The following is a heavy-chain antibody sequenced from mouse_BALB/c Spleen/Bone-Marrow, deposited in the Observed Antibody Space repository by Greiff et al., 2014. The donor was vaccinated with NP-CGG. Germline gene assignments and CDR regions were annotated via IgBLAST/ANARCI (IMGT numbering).Heavy chain of an antibody. CDR1: GYSFTGYF. V-gene: IGHV1-20*02. D-gene: IGHD1-1*01. CDR2: INPYNGDT. J-gene: IGHJ4*01. CDR3: AREGYYYGSSYGNAMDY. Sequence: EVQLQQSGPELVKPGASVKISCKASGYSFTGYFMNWVMQSHGKSLEWIGRINPYNGDTFYNQKFKGKATLTVDKSSSTAHMELRSLASGDSAVYYCAREGYYYGSSYGNAMDYWGQGTSVTVSS.